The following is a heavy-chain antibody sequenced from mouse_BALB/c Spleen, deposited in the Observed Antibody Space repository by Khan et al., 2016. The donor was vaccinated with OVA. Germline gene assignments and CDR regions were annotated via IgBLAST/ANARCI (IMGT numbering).Heavy chain of an antibody. Sequence: VRLQQSGPELVKPGASVKMSCKASGYTFTDYYMKWLQQSHGKSLEWIGDINPNNGDTFYNQKFKDKATLTVDKSSSTAYMQRNSLTSEDSAVYYCARGLFDVWGAGTTVTVSS. CDR2: INPNNGDT. CDR3: ARGLFDV. V-gene: IGHV1-26*01. J-gene: IGHJ1*01. CDR1: GYTFTDYY.